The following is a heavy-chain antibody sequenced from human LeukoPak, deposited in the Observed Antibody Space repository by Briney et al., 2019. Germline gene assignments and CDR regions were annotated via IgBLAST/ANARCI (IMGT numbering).Heavy chain of an antibody. J-gene: IGHJ3*02. CDR2: IHHDGRT. D-gene: IGHD1-26*01. V-gene: IGHV4-4*02. Sequence: PSGTLSLTCAVSGVSISSNIWWSWIRQPPGKGLEWIGEIHHDGRTNYNPSLKSRVTISVDTSKNQFSLKLSSVTAADTAVYYCARHEPEWDDAFDIWGQGTMVTVSS. CDR3: ARHEPEWDDAFDI. CDR1: GVSISSNIW.